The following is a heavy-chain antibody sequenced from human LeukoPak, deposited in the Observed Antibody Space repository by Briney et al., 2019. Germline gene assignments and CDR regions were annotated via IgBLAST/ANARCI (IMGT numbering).Heavy chain of an antibody. Sequence: GASVKVSCKASGYTFTGCYMHWVRQAPGQGLEWMGRINPNSGGTNYAQKFQGRVTMTRDTSISTAYMELSRLRSDDTAVYYCARMSYCSSTSCLFHYYYYMDVWGKGTTVTVSS. V-gene: IGHV1-2*06. CDR1: GYTFTGCY. J-gene: IGHJ6*03. CDR3: ARMSYCSSTSCLFHYYYYMDV. D-gene: IGHD2-2*01. CDR2: INPNSGGT.